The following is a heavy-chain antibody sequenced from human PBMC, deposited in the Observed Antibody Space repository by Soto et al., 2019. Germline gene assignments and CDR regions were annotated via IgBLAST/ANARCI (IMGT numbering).Heavy chain of an antibody. CDR1: GGTFSSHA. CDR2: IIPIFGTA. CDR3: ARAEYYYDSSGYYPFDY. J-gene: IGHJ4*02. Sequence: QVQLVQSGAEVKKPGSSVKVSCKASGGTFSSHAISWVRQAPGQGLEWMGGIIPIFGTANYAQKFQGRVTITADESTSTAYMELSSLRSEDTAVYYCARAEYYYDSSGYYPFDYWGQGTLVTVSS. V-gene: IGHV1-69*01. D-gene: IGHD3-22*01.